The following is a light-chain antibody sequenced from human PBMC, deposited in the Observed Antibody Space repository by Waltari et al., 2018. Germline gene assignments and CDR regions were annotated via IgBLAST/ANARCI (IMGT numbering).Light chain of an antibody. CDR3: QLYVRLPAT. J-gene: IGKJ1*01. CDR2: DAP. V-gene: IGKV3-20*01. CDR1: QSVGRS. Sequence: EIVLTQSPGTLSLSPGERATLACRSSQSVGRSLAGYQQKPGQAPRLVVYDAPRRSTGIPDRFSGSGSGTDFSLTISRLEPEDFAVYYCQLYVRLPATFGQGTKVEI.